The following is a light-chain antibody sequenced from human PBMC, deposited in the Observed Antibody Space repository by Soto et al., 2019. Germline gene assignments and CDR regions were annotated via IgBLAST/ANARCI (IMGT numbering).Light chain of an antibody. CDR3: QQSYSSPRT. CDR1: QSIRHY. J-gene: IGKJ3*01. CDR2: SAS. Sequence: DIQMTQSPSSLSASVGDRVTITCRASQSIRHYLSWYQQKPGRAPKLLIYSASTLQTGVPSRFSGSGSGTDVTLDISSLQPEDFATYYCQQSYSSPRTFGPGTKVDIK. V-gene: IGKV1-39*01.